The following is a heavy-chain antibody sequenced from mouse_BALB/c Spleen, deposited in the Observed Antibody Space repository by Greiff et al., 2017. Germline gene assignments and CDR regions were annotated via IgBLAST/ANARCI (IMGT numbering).Heavy chain of an antibody. V-gene: IGHV5-12-1*01. Sequence: EVKLVESGGGLVKPGGSLKLSCAASGFAFSSYDMSWVRQTPEKRLEWVAYISSGGGSTYYPDTVKGRFTISRDNAKNTLYLQMSSLKSEDTAMYYCVRTPYYYGSSYWYFDVWGAGTTVTVSS. CDR2: ISSGGGST. D-gene: IGHD1-1*01. CDR3: VRTPYYYGSSYWYFDV. CDR1: GFAFSSYD. J-gene: IGHJ1*01.